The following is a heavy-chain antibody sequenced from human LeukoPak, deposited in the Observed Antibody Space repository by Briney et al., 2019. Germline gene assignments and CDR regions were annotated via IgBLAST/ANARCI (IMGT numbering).Heavy chain of an antibody. J-gene: IGHJ6*02. CDR3: ARDSGLLRFLELRYYYGMDV. Sequence: SVKVSCKASGGTFSSYAISWVRQAPGQGLEWMGGTIPIFGTANYAQKFQGRVTITADESTSTAYMELSSLRSEDTAVYYCARDSGLLRFLELRYYYGMDVWGQGTTVTVSS. D-gene: IGHD3-3*01. CDR1: GGTFSSYA. V-gene: IGHV1-69*13. CDR2: TIPIFGTA.